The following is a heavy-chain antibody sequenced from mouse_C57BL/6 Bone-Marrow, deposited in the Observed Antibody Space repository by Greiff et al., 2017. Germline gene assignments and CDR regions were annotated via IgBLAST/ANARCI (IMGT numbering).Heavy chain of an antibody. CDR3: TRGGTGTYY. D-gene: IGHD4-1*01. J-gene: IGHJ2*01. CDR2: INPNNGGT. Sequence: VQLKQSGPELVKPGASVKMSCKASGYTFTDYNMHWVKQSHGKSLEWIGYINPNNGGTSYNQKFKGKATLTVNKSSSTAYMELRSLTSEDSAVYYCTRGGTGTYYWGQGTTLTVSS. V-gene: IGHV1-22*01. CDR1: GYTFTDYN.